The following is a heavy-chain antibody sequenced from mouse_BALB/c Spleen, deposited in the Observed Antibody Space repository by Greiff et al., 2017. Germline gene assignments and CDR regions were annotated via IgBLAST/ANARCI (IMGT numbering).Heavy chain of an antibody. CDR3: NAEYGAWFAY. D-gene: IGHD1-1*02. V-gene: IGHV14-4*02. CDR2: IDPENGDT. J-gene: IGHJ3*01. Sequence: VQLQQSGAELVRSGASVKLSCTASGFNIKDYYMHWVKQRPEQGLEWIGWIDPENGDTEYAPKFQGKATMTADTSSNTAYLQLSSLTSEDTAVYYCNAEYGAWFAYWGQGTLVTVSA. CDR1: GFNIKDYY.